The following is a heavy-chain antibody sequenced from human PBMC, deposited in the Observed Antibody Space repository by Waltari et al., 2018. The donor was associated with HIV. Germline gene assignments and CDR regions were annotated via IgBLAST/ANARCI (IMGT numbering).Heavy chain of an antibody. V-gene: IGHV1-69*13. CDR2: IIPVFGTT. D-gene: IGHD6-25*01. Sequence: QVQLVQSAAEVKKPGSSVKVSCKDSGGAFSNTAISWVRQAPGQGLEWMGGIIPVFGTTYYSQKFQGRVTITADVSLTTAYMDLSSLGSDDTAFYFCARGAASNTFNSYFDSWGQGVLVTVSS. CDR1: GGAFSNTA. CDR3: ARGAASNTFNSYFDS. J-gene: IGHJ4*02.